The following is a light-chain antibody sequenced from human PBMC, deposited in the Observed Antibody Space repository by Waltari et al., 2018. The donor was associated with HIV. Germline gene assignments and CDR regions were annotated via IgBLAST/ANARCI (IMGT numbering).Light chain of an antibody. CDR3: VVWDDSLVARV. Sequence: QSVLTQPPSVSGTPGQRVTIPCSGSPFNIGPNAVNWDQHLPGTAPKHLIYTRDQRPSGAPDLFSGSKSGTSASLAISGLQSEDEADYFCVVWDDSLVARVFGGGTKLTVL. J-gene: IGLJ3*02. CDR2: TRD. CDR1: PFNIGPNA. V-gene: IGLV1-44*01.